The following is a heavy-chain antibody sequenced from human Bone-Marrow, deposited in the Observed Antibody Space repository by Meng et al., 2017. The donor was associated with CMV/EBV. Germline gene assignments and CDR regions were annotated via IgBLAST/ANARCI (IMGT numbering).Heavy chain of an antibody. CDR2: IRSKANSYAT. CDR1: GFTFSGSA. D-gene: IGHD4-11*01. J-gene: IGHJ4*02. CDR3: TSLPGSRTTVTDY. Sequence: GESLKISCAASGFTFSGSAMHWVRQASGKGLEWVGRIRSKANSYATAYAASVKGRFTISRDDSKNTAYLQMNSLKTEDTAVYYCTSLPGSRTTVTDYWGQGTRVTVSS. V-gene: IGHV3-73*01.